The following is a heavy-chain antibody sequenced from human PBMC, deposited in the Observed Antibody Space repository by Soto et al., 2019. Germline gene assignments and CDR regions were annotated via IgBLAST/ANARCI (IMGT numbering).Heavy chain of an antibody. J-gene: IGHJ6*02. V-gene: IGHV3-74*01. D-gene: IGHD5-12*01. CDR3: ARPGCEGYYYYSGMDV. CDR1: EFTFSNYA. CDR2: ISSGGSTT. Sequence: PGGSLRLSCAASEFTFSNYAMSWVRQAPGKGLVWVSRISSGGSTTCYADSVKGRFTISRDNAKNTLYLQMNSLRAEDTAVYYCARPGCEGYYYYSGMDVWGQGTTVTVS.